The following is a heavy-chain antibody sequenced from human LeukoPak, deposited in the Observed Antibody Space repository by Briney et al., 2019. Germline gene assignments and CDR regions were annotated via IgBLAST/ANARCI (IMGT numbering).Heavy chain of an antibody. D-gene: IGHD3-10*01. J-gene: IGHJ5*02. CDR1: GFTFSNAW. V-gene: IGHV3-15*01. CDR3: TTVTMVRGVITNNWFDH. CDR2: IKTKTDGGTT. Sequence: GGSLRLSCAASGFTFSNAWMSWVRQAPGKGLEWVGRIKTKTDGGTTDYAAPVKGRFTISRDDSKNTMYLQMNSLKTEDTAVYYCTTVTMVRGVITNNWFDHWGQGTLVTVSS.